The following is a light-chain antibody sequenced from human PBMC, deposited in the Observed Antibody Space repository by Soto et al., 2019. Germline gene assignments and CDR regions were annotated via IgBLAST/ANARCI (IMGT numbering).Light chain of an antibody. J-gene: IGLJ2*01. Sequence: QSALTQHPSASGSPGQSVTISCTGTSSDVGGYNYVSWYQQHPGKAPKLMIYEVNKRPSGAPDRFSGSKSGNTASLTVSGLQAEDEADYYCSSYTGSNNLVFGGGTKVTVL. CDR1: SSDVGGYNY. CDR2: EVN. V-gene: IGLV2-8*01. CDR3: SSYTGSNNLV.